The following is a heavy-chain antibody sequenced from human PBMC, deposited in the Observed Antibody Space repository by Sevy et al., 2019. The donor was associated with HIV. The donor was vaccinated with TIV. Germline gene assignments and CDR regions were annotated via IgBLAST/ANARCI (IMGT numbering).Heavy chain of an antibody. CDR2: VSYEGSEA. V-gene: IGHV3-30*04. Sequence: GGSLRLSCAASGFAFRSYAMHWLRQAPGKGPEWVAVVSYEGSEAFYAASVEGRFTISRDNSKNMLSLQINRLRPEDTDVYYCARDGGYSIKWYPLYWGHGTQVTVSS. CDR1: GFAFRSYA. CDR3: ARDGGYSIKWYPLY. J-gene: IGHJ4*01. D-gene: IGHD6-13*01.